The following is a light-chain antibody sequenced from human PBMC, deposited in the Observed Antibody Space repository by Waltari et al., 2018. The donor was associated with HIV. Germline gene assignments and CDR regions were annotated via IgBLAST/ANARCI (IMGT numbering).Light chain of an antibody. V-gene: IGLV2-14*01. J-gene: IGLJ1*01. Sequence: QSALTQPVSVSASPGESVTISCTGSNSDVGAFDLVSRYQQRPGKAPKLLIYGAFSRAAGASDRFSGSKSGNTASLTISGLRTEDEGDYYCCSYSNTIAPFYVFGTGT. CDR1: NSDVGAFDL. CDR2: GAF. CDR3: CSYSNTIAPFYV.